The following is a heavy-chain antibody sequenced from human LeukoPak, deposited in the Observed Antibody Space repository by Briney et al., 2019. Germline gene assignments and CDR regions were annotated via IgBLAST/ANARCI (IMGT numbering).Heavy chain of an antibody. Sequence: SVKVSCKASGGTFSSYAISWVRQAPGQGLEWMGRIIPILGIANYAQKFQGRVAITADKSTSTAYMELSSLRSEDTAVYYCAREQDSTSALTLDYWGQGTLVTVSS. V-gene: IGHV1-69*04. CDR3: AREQDSTSALTLDY. CDR1: GGTFSSYA. J-gene: IGHJ4*02. CDR2: IIPILGIA. D-gene: IGHD6-13*01.